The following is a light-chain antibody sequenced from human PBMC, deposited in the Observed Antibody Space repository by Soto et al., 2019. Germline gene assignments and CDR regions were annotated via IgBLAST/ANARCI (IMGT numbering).Light chain of an antibody. Sequence: QSVLTQPASVSGSPGQSITISCTGTSSDVGSYNLVSWYQQHPGKAPKLMIYEGSKRPSGVSNRFSGSKSGNTASLTISGLQAEDGADYYCCSYAGSSTFSYVFGTGTKVTVL. CDR3: CSYAGSSTFSYV. CDR2: EGS. V-gene: IGLV2-23*03. CDR1: SSDVGSYNL. J-gene: IGLJ1*01.